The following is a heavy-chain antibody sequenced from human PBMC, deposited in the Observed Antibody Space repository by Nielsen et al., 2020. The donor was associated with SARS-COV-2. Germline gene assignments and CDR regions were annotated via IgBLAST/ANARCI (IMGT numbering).Heavy chain of an antibody. D-gene: IGHD1-26*01. J-gene: IGHJ4*02. CDR3: ARKYSGSYLGYFDY. CDR1: GFTFDDYA. Sequence: SLKISCAASGFTFDDYALHWVRQAPGKGLEWVSGISWNSGSIGYADSVKGRFTISRDNAKNSLYLQMNSLRAEDTAVYYCARKYSGSYLGYFDYWGQGTLVTVSS. V-gene: IGHV3-9*01. CDR2: ISWNSGSI.